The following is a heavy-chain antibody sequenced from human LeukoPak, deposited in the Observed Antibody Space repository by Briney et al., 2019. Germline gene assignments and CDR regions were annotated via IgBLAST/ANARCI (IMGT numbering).Heavy chain of an antibody. CDR3: ARTERVPAAMLNYYYYMDV. V-gene: IGHV3-7*01. Sequence: GGSLRLSCAASGFTFSSYWMSWVRQAPGKGLEWVANIKQDGSEKYYVDSVKGRFTISRDNAKNSLYLQMNSLRAEDTAVYYCARTERVPAAMLNYYYYMDVWGKGTTVTVSS. CDR1: GFTFSSYW. D-gene: IGHD2-2*01. CDR2: IKQDGSEK. J-gene: IGHJ6*03.